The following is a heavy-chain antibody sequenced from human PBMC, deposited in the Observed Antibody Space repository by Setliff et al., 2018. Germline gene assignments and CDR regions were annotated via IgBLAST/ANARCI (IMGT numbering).Heavy chain of an antibody. CDR1: GYSFTSYY. Sequence: GASVKVSCKASGYSFTSYYMYWVRQAPGQGLEWMGTINTGGGSASIVDQFQGRVTMTRDTSTSTVYMELSSLTSDDTAVYYCARAKGQLDYWGQGTLVTVSS. V-gene: IGHV1-46*01. D-gene: IGHD6-13*01. J-gene: IGHJ4*02. CDR2: INTGGGSA. CDR3: ARAKGQLDY.